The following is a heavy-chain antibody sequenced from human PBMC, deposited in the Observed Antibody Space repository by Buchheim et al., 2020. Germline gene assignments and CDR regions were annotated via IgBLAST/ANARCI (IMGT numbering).Heavy chain of an antibody. Sequence: QVQLQQWGAGLLKPSETLSLTCAVYGGSFSGYYWSWIRQPPGKGLEWIGEINHSGSTNYNPSLKSRVTISVDTSKNQFSLKLSSVTAADTAVYYCARTTYCGGDCYFYYYYYGMDVWGQGTT. V-gene: IGHV4-34*01. D-gene: IGHD2-21*02. J-gene: IGHJ6*02. CDR1: GGSFSGYY. CDR3: ARTTYCGGDCYFYYYYYGMDV. CDR2: INHSGST.